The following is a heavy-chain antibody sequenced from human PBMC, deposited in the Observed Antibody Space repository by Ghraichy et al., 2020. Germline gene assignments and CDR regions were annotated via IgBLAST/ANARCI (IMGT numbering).Heavy chain of an antibody. CDR3: AREARYSGYDRFDY. Sequence: SETLSLTCTVSGGSISSYYWSWIRQPPGKGLEWIGYIYYSGSTNYNPSLRSRVTISADTSKNQFSLKLSSVTAADTAVYYCAREARYSGYDRFDYWGQGTLVTVST. CDR1: GGSISSYY. D-gene: IGHD5-12*01. J-gene: IGHJ4*02. V-gene: IGHV4-59*01. CDR2: IYYSGST.